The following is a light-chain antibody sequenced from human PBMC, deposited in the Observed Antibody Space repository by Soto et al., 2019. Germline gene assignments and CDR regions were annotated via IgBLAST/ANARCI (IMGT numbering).Light chain of an antibody. CDR1: QSVSGN. J-gene: IGKJ1*01. CDR2: AAS. Sequence: EIVMTQSPATLSVSPGERATLSCRASQSVSGNLAWYQQKPGQPPRLLIYAASSRPTGIPARFSGSGSGTGFTLTISSLQSEDFAVYYCQQYNNWPPWTFGQGTKVEIK. V-gene: IGKV3-15*01. CDR3: QQYNNWPPWT.